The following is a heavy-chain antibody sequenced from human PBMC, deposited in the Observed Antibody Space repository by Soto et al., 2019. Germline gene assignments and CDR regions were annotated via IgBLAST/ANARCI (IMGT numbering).Heavy chain of an antibody. CDR3: ASVRKEKIPARYYYYYYYMDV. CDR2: IYYSGST. J-gene: IGHJ6*03. V-gene: IGHV4-31*03. Sequence: SETLSLTCTVSGGSISSGGYYWSWIRQHPGKGLEWIGYIYYSGSTYYNPSLKSRVTISVVTSKNQFSLKLSSVTAADTAVYYCASVRKEKIPARYYYYYYYMDVWGKGTTVTVSS. CDR1: GGSISSGGYY. D-gene: IGHD2-2*01.